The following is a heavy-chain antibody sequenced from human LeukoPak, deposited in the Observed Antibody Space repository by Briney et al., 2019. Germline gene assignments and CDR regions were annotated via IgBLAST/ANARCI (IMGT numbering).Heavy chain of an antibody. CDR2: ISYNVSYY. Sequence: GGSLRLSCTGSGFTFSTFALHWVRQAPGKGLEWVALISYNVSYYDYLDSVKGRFTISRDNSKNTLYLQMNSLRPEDTAVYYCAKDGSGPYQLGATLQDAFDIWGQGTMVTVSS. CDR1: GFTFSTFA. CDR3: AKDGSGPYQLGATLQDAFDI. V-gene: IGHV3-30-3*02. J-gene: IGHJ3*02. D-gene: IGHD1-26*01.